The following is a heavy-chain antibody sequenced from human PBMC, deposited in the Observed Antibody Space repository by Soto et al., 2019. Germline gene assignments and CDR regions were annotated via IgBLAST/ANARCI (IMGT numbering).Heavy chain of an antibody. J-gene: IGHJ5*02. CDR3: ARVSVTIFGVVTRNWFDP. CDR2: SIPIFGTA. Sequence: QVQLVQSGAEVKKPGSSVKVSCKASGGTFSSYAISWVRQAPGQGLEWMGGSIPIFGTANYAQKFQGRVTITADESTSTAYMELSSLRSEDTAVYYCARVSVTIFGVVTRNWFDPWGQGTLVTVSS. V-gene: IGHV1-69*01. CDR1: GGTFSSYA. D-gene: IGHD3-3*01.